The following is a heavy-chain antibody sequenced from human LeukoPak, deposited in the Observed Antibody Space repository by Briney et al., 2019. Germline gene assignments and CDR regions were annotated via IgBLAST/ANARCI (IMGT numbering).Heavy chain of an antibody. CDR2: ISSSSSTI. J-gene: IGHJ4*02. D-gene: IGHD3-3*02. V-gene: IGHV3-48*01. Sequence: GGSLRLSCAASGFTLGSYTTNWVRQAPGKGLEWVSYISSSSSTIQYADSVKGRFTISRDNAENSLYLQMNSLGVEDTAVYYCARAVISIFDNWGQGTLVTVSS. CDR1: GFTLGSYT. CDR3: ARAVISIFDN.